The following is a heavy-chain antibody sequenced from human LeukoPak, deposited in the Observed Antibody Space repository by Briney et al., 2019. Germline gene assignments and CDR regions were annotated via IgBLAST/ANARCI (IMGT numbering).Heavy chain of an antibody. CDR1: GFTFSTYW. V-gene: IGHV3-66*01. D-gene: IGHD6-19*01. CDR2: IYSGAST. Sequence: PGGSLRLSCAASGFTFSTYWMTWVRQAPGKGLEWVSVIYSGASTYYADSVKGRFTISRDNSKNTLYLQMNSLRAEDTAVYYCARDLGGTLDYWGQGTLVTVSS. J-gene: IGHJ4*02. CDR3: ARDLGGTLDY.